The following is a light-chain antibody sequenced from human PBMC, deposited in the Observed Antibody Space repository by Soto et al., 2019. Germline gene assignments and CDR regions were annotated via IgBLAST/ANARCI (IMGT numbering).Light chain of an antibody. CDR2: EVS. Sequence: QSALTQPASVSGSPGQSITISCTGTSSDVGGYNYVSWYQQHPGKVPKLLIYEVSHRPSGISNRFSGSKSGNTASLSISGLQAADEADYYGSSFTCSATQVFGTGTKLTVL. CDR3: SSFTCSATQV. CDR1: SSDVGGYNY. J-gene: IGLJ1*01. V-gene: IGLV2-14*01.